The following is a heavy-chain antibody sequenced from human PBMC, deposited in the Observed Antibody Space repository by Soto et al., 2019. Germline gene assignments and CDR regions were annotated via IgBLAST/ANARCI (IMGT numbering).Heavy chain of an antibody. CDR1: GFSVSSNY. CDR2: HYSGGST. CDR3: ARHRHPRGTVGATSPLDP. J-gene: IGHJ5*02. V-gene: IGHV3-53*01. D-gene: IGHD1-26*01. Sequence: LRLSCAISGFSVSSNYLSWVRQAPGKGLEWVSVHYSGGSTYYADSVQGRFTISRDKSNNTLYLQMRRVRAEDTAVYFCARHRHPRGTVGATSPLDPWGQGTQVTVSS.